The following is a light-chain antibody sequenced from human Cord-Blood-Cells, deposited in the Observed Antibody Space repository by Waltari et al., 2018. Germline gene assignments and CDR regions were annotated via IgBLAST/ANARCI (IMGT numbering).Light chain of an antibody. CDR2: AGS. CDR1: SSDVGSYNL. V-gene: IGLV2-23*01. J-gene: IGLJ2*01. CDR3: CSYAGSSTPVV. Sequence: QSALTQPASVSGSPGQSITISCTGTSSDVGSYNLVSWYQQHPGKAPKLMIYAGSKRPPGVSTRFSGSKSGNTTSLTISGLQAEDEADYYCCSYAGSSTPVVFGGGTKLTVL.